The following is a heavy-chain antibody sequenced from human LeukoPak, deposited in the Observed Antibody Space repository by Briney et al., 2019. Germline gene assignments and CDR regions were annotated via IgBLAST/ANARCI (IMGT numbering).Heavy chain of an antibody. V-gene: IGHV4-59*12. CDR3: ARSRSGYGYEHGAFEI. Sequence: SETLSLTCTVSGDSISNYYWSWIRQPPGKGLEWIAYIDYRGSATYNPSLRSRITISVDTSRNQFSLKLRSVTAADTAVYYCARSRSGYGYEHGAFEIWGQGTMVTVSS. D-gene: IGHD5-12*01. J-gene: IGHJ3*02. CDR1: GDSISNYY. CDR2: IDYRGSA.